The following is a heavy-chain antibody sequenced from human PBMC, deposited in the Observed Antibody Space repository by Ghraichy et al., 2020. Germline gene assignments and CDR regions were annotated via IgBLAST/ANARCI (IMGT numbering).Heavy chain of an antibody. D-gene: IGHD3-10*01. V-gene: IGHV4-59*13. CDR3: AKGWYGDFLV. Sequence: SETLSLTYTVSGASMTDYYWTWIRHPPGTGLEWIGFIHHTGGSKYNPSLEGRVAISLDTSRGQFSLSVTSVTAADTAVYYCAKGWYGDFLVWGQGTLVNVSS. CDR1: GASMTDYY. CDR2: IHHTGGS. J-gene: IGHJ1*01.